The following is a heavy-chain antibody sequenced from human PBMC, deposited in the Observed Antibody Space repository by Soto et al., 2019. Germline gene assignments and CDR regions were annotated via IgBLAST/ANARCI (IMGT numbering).Heavy chain of an antibody. CDR3: ARDILTGTHHNWFDP. V-gene: IGHV4-31*03. CDR2: IYYSGST. Sequence: SETLSLTCTVSGGSISSGGYYWSWIRQHPGKGLEWIGYIYYSGSTYYNPSLKSRVTISVDTSKNQFSLKLSSVTAADTAVYYCARDILTGTHHNWFDPWGQGTLVTVSS. D-gene: IGHD3-9*01. J-gene: IGHJ5*02. CDR1: GGSISSGGYY.